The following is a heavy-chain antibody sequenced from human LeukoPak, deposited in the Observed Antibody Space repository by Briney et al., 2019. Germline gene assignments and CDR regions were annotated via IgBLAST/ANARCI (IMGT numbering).Heavy chain of an antibody. J-gene: IGHJ1*01. D-gene: IGHD6-19*01. CDR3: AREGAGSGWSEEYFQH. Sequence: SETLSLTCTASGGSISSSSYYWGWIRQPPGKGLEWIGSIYYSGSTYYNPSLKSRVTISVDTSKNQFSLKLSSVTAADTAVYYCAREGAGSGWSEEYFQHWGQGTLVTVSS. CDR2: IYYSGST. V-gene: IGHV4-39*07. CDR1: GGSISSSSYY.